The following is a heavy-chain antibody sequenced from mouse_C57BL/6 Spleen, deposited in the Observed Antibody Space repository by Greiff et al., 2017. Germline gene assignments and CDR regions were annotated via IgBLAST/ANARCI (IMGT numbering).Heavy chain of an antibody. CDR2: ISSGGSYT. D-gene: IGHD2-1*01. CDR3: ARQECYYGNSLYYFDY. V-gene: IGHV5-6*01. CDR1: GFTFSSYG. Sequence: DVQLVESGGDLVKPGGSLKLSCAASGFTFSSYGMSWVRQTPDKRLEWVATISSGGSYTYYPDSGKGRFTISRDNAKNTLYLQMSSLKSEDTAMYYCARQECYYGNSLYYFDYWGQGATLTVSS. J-gene: IGHJ2*01.